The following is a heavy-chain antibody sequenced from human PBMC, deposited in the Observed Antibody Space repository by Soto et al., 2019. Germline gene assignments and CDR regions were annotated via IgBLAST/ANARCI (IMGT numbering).Heavy chain of an antibody. V-gene: IGHV1-18*01. D-gene: IGHD6-6*01. J-gene: IGHJ3*02. Sequence: QVQLVQSGAEVKKPGASVKVSCKASGYIFRSHGVSWMRQAPGQGLEWMGWISPYNGNTNYAQNLQGRVTMTTDPATSTAYMELRSLRSDDTAVYYCARFEYRSSDPLGYVFDIWGQGTMVTVSS. CDR2: ISPYNGNT. CDR1: GYIFRSHG. CDR3: ARFEYRSSDPLGYVFDI.